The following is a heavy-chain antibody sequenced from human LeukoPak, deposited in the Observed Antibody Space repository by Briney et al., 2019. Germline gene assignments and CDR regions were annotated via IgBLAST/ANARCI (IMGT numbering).Heavy chain of an antibody. CDR1: GGSFSGYY. CDR3: ASPRRRRYYYYYYGMDV. J-gene: IGHJ6*02. Sequence: SETLSLTCAVYGGSFSGYYWSWIRQPPGKGLEWIGEINHSGSTNYNPSLKSRVTISVDTSKNQFSLKLSSVTAADTAVYYCASPRRRRYYYYYYGMDVWGQGTTVTVSS. V-gene: IGHV4-34*01. CDR2: INHSGST. D-gene: IGHD1-1*01.